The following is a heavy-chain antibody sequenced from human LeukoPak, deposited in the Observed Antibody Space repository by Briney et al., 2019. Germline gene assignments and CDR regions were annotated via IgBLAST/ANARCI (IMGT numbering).Heavy chain of an antibody. CDR2: INSDESNT. CDR1: GFTFSNYL. D-gene: IGHD2-8*01. CDR3: GRGGNGIDI. Sequence: PGGSLRLSCAASGFTFSNYLMHWVRQAPGKGLVWVSRINSDESNTNSYADSVKGRFTISRDNAKNTLYLQMNSLRAEDTAVYFCGRGGNGIDIWGQGTTVTVSS. J-gene: IGHJ3*02. V-gene: IGHV3-74*01.